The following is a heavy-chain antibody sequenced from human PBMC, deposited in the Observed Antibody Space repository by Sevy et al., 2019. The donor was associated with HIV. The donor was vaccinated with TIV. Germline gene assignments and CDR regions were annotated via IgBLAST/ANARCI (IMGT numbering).Heavy chain of an antibody. J-gene: IGHJ3*01. CDR3: AKDQGYYGSGSFPDAFDL. CDR2: IGGSGDTT. V-gene: IGHV3-23*01. CDR1: GFTFNNYA. D-gene: IGHD3-10*01. Sequence: GGSLRLSCAASGFTFNNYAMSWVRQAPGKGLEWVSAIGGSGDTTYYADSVRGRFTISRDNSKNTLYLQMSSLRAEDTAVYYCAKDQGYYGSGSFPDAFDLWGQRTMVTVSS.